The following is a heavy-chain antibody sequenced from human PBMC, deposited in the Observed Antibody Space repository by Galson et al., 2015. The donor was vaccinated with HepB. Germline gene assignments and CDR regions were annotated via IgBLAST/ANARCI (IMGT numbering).Heavy chain of an antibody. Sequence: SVKVSCKASGNTLTDFHMHWVRQAPGQGLEWMGRINPNNGGTLYAQTFQGRVTLAWDASSNTAHMHLSGLTTDDTAVYFCARRAPENRGNPLDFWGQGTLVTVSS. CDR1: GNTLTDFH. J-gene: IGHJ4*02. V-gene: IGHV1-2*06. CDR2: INPNNGGT. D-gene: IGHD2/OR15-2a*01. CDR3: ARRAPENRGNPLDF.